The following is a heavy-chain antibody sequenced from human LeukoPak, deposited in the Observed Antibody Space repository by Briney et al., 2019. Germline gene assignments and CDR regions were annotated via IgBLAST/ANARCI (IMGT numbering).Heavy chain of an antibody. CDR1: GFTFSSYG. J-gene: IGHJ6*02. V-gene: IGHV3-33*01. Sequence: PGGSLRLSCAASGFTFSSYGMHWVRQAPGKGLEWVAVIWYDGSNKYYADCVKGRFTISRDNSKNTLYLQMNSLRAEDTAVYYCARGRSYYYYGMDVWGQGTTVTVSS. CDR3: ARGRSYYYYGMDV. CDR2: IWYDGSNK.